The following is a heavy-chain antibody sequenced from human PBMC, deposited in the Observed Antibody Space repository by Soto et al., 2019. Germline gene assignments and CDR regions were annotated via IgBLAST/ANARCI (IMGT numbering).Heavy chain of an antibody. V-gene: IGHV4-4*02. D-gene: IGHD3-10*01. CDR2: MYHSGNT. J-gene: IGHJ4*02. CDR1: WGSIGSDDC. Sequence: THSLTSPVSWGSIGSDDCWRWVPQPPGKGLEWIGEMYHSGNTNYNPSLKSRVTISVDKSKNQFSMKMTSVTAADTALYYCASASASSMLRGVIISRGQGTQVTVSS. CDR3: ASASASSMLRGVIIS.